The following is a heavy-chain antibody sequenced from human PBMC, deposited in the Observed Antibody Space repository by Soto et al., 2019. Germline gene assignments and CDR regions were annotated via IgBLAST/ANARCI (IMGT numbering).Heavy chain of an antibody. J-gene: IGHJ3*02. D-gene: IGHD5-18*01. CDR3: ARDPGYSYDDAFDI. CDR2: IIPTFGTA. Sequence: ASVKVSCKASGGTFSSYAISWVRQAPGQGLEWMGGIIPTFGTANYAQKFQGRVTITADESTSTAYMELSSLRSEDTAVYYCARDPGYSYDDAFDIWGQGTMVTVSS. V-gene: IGHV1-69*13. CDR1: GGTFSSYA.